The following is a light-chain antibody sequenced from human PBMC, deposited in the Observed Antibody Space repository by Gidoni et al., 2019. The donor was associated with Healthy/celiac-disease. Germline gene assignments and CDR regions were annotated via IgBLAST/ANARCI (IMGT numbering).Light chain of an antibody. CDR2: DDS. V-gene: IGLV3-21*02. CDR3: QVWDSSSDHVV. Sequence: SYVLTQPPSVSVAPGQTARITRGGNNIGSKSVHWYQQKPGQAPVLVVYDDSDPPSGIPQRFSGSNSGNTATLTISRVEAGDEADYYCQVWDSSSDHVVFGGGTKLTVL. J-gene: IGLJ2*01. CDR1: NIGSKS.